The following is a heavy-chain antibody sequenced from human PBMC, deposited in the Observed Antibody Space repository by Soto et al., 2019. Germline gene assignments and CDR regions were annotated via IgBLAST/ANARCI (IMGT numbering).Heavy chain of an antibody. CDR3: ARERGGGFGDV. CDR1: GFTFSSYY. CDR2: ITSDGSST. V-gene: IGHV3-74*01. J-gene: IGHJ6*02. D-gene: IGHD3-10*01. Sequence: EVQLVESGGGLVQPGGSLRLSCAASGFTFSSYYMNWVRQAPGKGLVWVARITSDGSSTTYADSVKGRFTISRDNAKNTLYLQMNSLRAEDTAVYSCARERGGGFGDVWGQGTKVTVSS.